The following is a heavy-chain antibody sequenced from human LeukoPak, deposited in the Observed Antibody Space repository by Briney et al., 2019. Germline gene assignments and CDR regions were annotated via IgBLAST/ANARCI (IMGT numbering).Heavy chain of an antibody. CDR2: INPSGGST. D-gene: IGHD3-10*01. CDR3: ARDPPVYGSGAYYFDY. V-gene: IGHV1-46*01. J-gene: IGHJ4*02. Sequence: ASVKVSCKASGYTFTSYYMHWVRQAPGQGLEWMGIINPSGGSTSYAQKFQGRVTMTRDMSTSTVYMELSSLRSEDTAVYYCARDPPVYGSGAYYFDYWGQGTLVTVSS. CDR1: GYTFTSYY.